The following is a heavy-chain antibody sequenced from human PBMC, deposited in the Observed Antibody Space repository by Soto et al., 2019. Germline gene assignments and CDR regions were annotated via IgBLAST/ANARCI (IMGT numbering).Heavy chain of an antibody. Sequence: QVHLQESGPGLLKPSATLSLTCSVSGVSISNAFWSGIRQPAGQGLEYIGRFYADTSANENPSLKSRLSMSRDMSKNQLSLRLTSVTAADTGVYYCVKDRVALAGCDVWGHGILVTVSP. CDR3: VKDRVALAGCDV. V-gene: IGHV4-4*07. CDR2: FYADTSA. CDR1: GVSISNAF. D-gene: IGHD6-19*01. J-gene: IGHJ4*01.